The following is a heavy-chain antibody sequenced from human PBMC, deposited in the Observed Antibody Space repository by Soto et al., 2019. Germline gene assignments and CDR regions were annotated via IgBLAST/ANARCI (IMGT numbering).Heavy chain of an antibody. Sequence: SETLSLTCTVSGGSVSSGSYYWSWIRQPPGKGLEWVGCIYYSRSTDYNPSLKSRVTISVDTSKNHFSLKLTSVTAADTAMYYCARDWRDGYEYGMDVWGQGTTVTVSS. CDR2: IYYSRST. CDR3: ARDWRDGYEYGMDV. J-gene: IGHJ6*02. CDR1: GGSVSSGSYY. D-gene: IGHD3-3*01. V-gene: IGHV4-61*03.